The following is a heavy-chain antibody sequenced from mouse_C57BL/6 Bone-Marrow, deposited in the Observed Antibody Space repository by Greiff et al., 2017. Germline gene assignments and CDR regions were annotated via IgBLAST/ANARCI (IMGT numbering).Heavy chain of an antibody. CDR1: GFNIKDDY. CDR2: IDPENGDT. CDR3: TTGEKAY. J-gene: IGHJ3*01. V-gene: IGHV14-4*01. Sequence: LQASGAELVRPGASVKLSCTASGFNIKDDYMHWVKQRPDQGLEWIGWIDPENGDTEYASKFQGKATITADTSSNTAYLQLSSLTSEDTAVYYCTTGEKAYWGQGTLVTVSA.